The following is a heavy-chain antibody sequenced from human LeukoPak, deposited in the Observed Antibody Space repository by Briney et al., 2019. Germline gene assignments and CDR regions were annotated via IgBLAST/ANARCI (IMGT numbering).Heavy chain of an antibody. V-gene: IGHV3-30*03. CDR1: GFTFSSYG. Sequence: GGSLRLSCAASGFTFSSYGMHWVRQAPGKGLEWVAIISNDGSRKYYVHSVEGRFTISRDNSKNTLYLQMDSLRAEDTAVYYCARDRAWNYFDYWGQGTLVTVSS. CDR3: ARDRAWNYFDY. J-gene: IGHJ4*02. CDR2: ISNDGSRK. D-gene: IGHD3-3*01.